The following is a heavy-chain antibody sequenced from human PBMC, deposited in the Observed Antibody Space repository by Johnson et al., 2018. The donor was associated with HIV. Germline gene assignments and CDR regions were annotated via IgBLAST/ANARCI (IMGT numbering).Heavy chain of an antibody. J-gene: IGHJ3*01. Sequence: VQLVESGGALVQPGGSLRLSCVASGFSFSDHFMDWVRQAPGKGLAWIGRIRNKANRYSPEYDASVKGRITSSRDDSNNSLSLQMSSLKPEDTAVYYCTRDRDGVGVSWGQGTMVTVSS. CDR3: TRDRDGVGVS. CDR2: IRNKANRYSP. CDR1: GFSFSDHF. D-gene: IGHD3-10*01. V-gene: IGHV3-72*01.